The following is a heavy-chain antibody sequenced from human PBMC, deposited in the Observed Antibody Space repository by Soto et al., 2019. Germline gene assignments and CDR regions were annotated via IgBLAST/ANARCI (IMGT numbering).Heavy chain of an antibody. Sequence: PSETLSLTCTVSGGSISSGGYYWSWIRQHPGKGLEWIGYIYYSGSNYYNPSLKSRVTISVDTSKNQFSLKLSSVTAADTAVYYCASGNFDWLFGDAFDIWGQGTMVTVSS. CDR1: GGSISSGGYY. CDR3: ASGNFDWLFGDAFDI. D-gene: IGHD3-9*01. J-gene: IGHJ3*02. V-gene: IGHV4-31*03. CDR2: IYYSGSN.